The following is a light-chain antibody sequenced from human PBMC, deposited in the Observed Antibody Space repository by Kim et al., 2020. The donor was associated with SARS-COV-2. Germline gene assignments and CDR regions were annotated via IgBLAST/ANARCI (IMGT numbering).Light chain of an antibody. CDR2: GNN. CDR3: QSYDSSLSGWV. V-gene: IGLV1-40*01. J-gene: IGLJ3*02. CDR1: SSNIGAGSD. Sequence: RVAISCAGSSSNIGAGSDVHWYQQPPGAAPKLLIYGNNNRPSGVPDRFSGSKSGTSASLAITGLQADDEADYYCQSYDSSLSGWVFGGGTKLTVL.